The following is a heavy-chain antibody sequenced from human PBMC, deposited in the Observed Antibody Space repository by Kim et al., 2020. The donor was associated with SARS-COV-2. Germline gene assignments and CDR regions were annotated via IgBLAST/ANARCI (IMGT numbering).Heavy chain of an antibody. Sequence: SQTLSLTCAISGDSVSSYSAAWHWIRQSPSRGLEWLGRTYYRSKLYNDYAASVKSRITINPDTSRNQFSLQLRSATPEDTAVYYCARVGRTAYGMDVWGQGTTVTVS. CDR2: TYYRSKLYN. V-gene: IGHV6-1*01. CDR1: GDSVSSYSAA. CDR3: ARVGRTAYGMDV. J-gene: IGHJ6*02. D-gene: IGHD4-17*01.